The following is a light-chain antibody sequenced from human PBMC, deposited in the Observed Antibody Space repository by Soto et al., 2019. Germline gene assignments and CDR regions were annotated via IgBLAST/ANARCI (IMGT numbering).Light chain of an antibody. Sequence: SYELTQPFSVSVALGQTAKITCGGNQIGGKNVHWYQEKPGQAPLLVTYRDSYRHSGSPDRISGSNSSNTATLTISRAHAGEEADYYRHLCDSSTGVFGGGTQLTVL. CDR3: HLCDSSTGV. J-gene: IGLJ7*01. CDR1: QIGGKN. CDR2: RDS. V-gene: IGLV3-9*01.